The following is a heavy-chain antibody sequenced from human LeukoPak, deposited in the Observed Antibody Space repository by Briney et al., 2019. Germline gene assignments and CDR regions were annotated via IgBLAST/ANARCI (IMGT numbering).Heavy chain of an antibody. CDR2: INPNRGGT. Sequence: SVKVPCKASGYTFPRYYIHWVRQPPARELEWMGWINPNRGGTNYAQKFQGRVTMTRDTSISTAYMELSRLRSDDTAVYYCARVLVAATPYYYYYYYMDVWGKGTTVTVSS. V-gene: IGHV1-2*02. CDR1: GYTFPRYY. CDR3: ARVLVAATPYYYYYYYMDV. J-gene: IGHJ6*03. D-gene: IGHD2-15*01.